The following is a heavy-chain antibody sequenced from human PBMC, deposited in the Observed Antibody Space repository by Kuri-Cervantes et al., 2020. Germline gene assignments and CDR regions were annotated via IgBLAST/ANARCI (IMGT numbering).Heavy chain of an antibody. J-gene: IGHJ4*02. CDR2: IYTSRST. D-gene: IGHD6-19*01. CDR1: GGSVSSYY. Sequence: GSLRLSCTVSGGSVSSYYWSWIRQPAGKRLEWIGRIYTSRSTNYNPSLKSRVTMSVDTSKNQISLKLTSVTAADTAVYYCAGDSGWYGGVGVSEKWGQGTLVTVSS. CDR3: AGDSGWYGGVGVSEK. V-gene: IGHV4-4*07.